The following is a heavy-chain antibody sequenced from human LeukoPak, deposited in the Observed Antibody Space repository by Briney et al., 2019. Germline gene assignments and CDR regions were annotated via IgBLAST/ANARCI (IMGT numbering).Heavy chain of an antibody. CDR3: ARVNSSSWYLDY. CDR2: INHSGGT. Sequence: SETLSLTCAVYGGSFSGYYWSWIRQPPGKGLEWIGEINHSGGTNYNPSLKSRVTISVDTSKNQFSLKLISVTAADTAVYYCARVNSSSWYLDYWGQGTLVTVSS. CDR1: GGSFSGYY. J-gene: IGHJ4*02. V-gene: IGHV4-34*01. D-gene: IGHD6-13*01.